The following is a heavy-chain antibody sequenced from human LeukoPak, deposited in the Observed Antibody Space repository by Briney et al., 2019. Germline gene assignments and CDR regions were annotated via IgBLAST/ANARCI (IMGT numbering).Heavy chain of an antibody. V-gene: IGHV3-9*01. CDR2: ISWNSGSI. CDR3: AKDIVGATRGQAFDI. D-gene: IGHD1-26*01. J-gene: IGHJ3*02. Sequence: RPGGSLRLSCAASGFTFDDYAMHWVRQAPGKGLEWVSGISWNSGSIGYADSVKGRFTISRDNAKNSLYLQMNSLRAEDTALYYCAKDIVGATRGQAFDIWGQGTMVTVSS. CDR1: GFTFDDYA.